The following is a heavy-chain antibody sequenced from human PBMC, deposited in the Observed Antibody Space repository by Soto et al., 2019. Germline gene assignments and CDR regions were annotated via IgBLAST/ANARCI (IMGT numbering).Heavy chain of an antibody. CDR3: ARDGVIATSVGYYYYGMDV. CDR1: GYSISSGYY. V-gene: IGHV4-38-2*02. CDR2: IYHSGST. D-gene: IGHD3-3*02. Sequence: KSSETLSLTCAVSGYSISSGYYWGWIRQPPGKGLEWIGSIYHSGSTCYNPSLKSRVTISVDTSKNQFSLKLSSVTAADTAVYYCARDGVIATSVGYYYYGMDVWGQGTTVTVSS. J-gene: IGHJ6*02.